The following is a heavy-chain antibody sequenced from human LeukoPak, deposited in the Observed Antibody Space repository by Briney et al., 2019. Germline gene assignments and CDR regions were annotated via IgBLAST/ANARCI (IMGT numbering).Heavy chain of an antibody. CDR1: GYSFNNYG. CDR2: ISAYDGET. CDR3: ARVPSSAHQLFSSDY. J-gene: IGHJ4*02. V-gene: IGHV1-18*01. D-gene: IGHD3-10*01. Sequence: ALVTVSCKASGYSFNNYGINWVRQAPGQGLEWMGWISAYDGETRCKQNLQGRVTMTTDTSTSTAYMELTSLTTDDTAVYYCARVPSSAHQLFSSDYWGQGTLVTVSS.